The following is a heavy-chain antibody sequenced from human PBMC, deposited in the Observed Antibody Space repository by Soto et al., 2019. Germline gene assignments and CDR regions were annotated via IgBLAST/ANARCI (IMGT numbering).Heavy chain of an antibody. D-gene: IGHD2-2*01. J-gene: IGHJ6*02. CDR2: INPNSGGT. Sequence: ASVKVSCKASGYTFTGYYMHCVRQAPGQGLEWMGWINPNSGGTNYAQKFQGRVTMTRDTSISTAYMELSRLRSDDTAVYYCARGRCSSTSCDASYYYYGMDVWGQGTTVTVSS. CDR1: GYTFTGYY. V-gene: IGHV1-2*02. CDR3: ARGRCSSTSCDASYYYYGMDV.